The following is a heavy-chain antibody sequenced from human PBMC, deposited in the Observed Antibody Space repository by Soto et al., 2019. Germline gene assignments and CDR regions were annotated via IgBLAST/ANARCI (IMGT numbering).Heavy chain of an antibody. D-gene: IGHD6-13*01. V-gene: IGHV3-23*01. CDR1: GFFFSAYA. CDR3: ANWVEGSHVYFDY. Sequence: EVQLLESGGGLVQPGGSLTLSCAASGFFFSAYAMTWARRAPGKGLEWVASISGSGGNSYYGDSVKGRFTISRDNSQNTLYLQINSLRAEDTAVYYCANWVEGSHVYFDYWGRGTLVNVSS. CDR2: ISGSGGNS. J-gene: IGHJ4*02.